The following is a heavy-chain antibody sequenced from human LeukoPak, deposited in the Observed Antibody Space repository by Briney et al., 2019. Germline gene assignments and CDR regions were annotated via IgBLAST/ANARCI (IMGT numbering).Heavy chain of an antibody. Sequence: SETLSLTCAVSGYSITSSSWWGWIRQPPGKGLEWIGYIYHSGTTYYNPSLQSRVTMSVDTSKNQFSLKLSSVTAVDTAVHYCARKENVYYYFDYWGQGTLVTVSS. CDR2: IYHSGTT. D-gene: IGHD3-10*01. J-gene: IGHJ4*02. CDR3: ARKENVYYYFDY. V-gene: IGHV4-28*01. CDR1: GYSITSSSW.